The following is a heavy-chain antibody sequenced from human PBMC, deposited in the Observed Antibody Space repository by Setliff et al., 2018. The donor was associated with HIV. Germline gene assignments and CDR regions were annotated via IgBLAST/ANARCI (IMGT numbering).Heavy chain of an antibody. Sequence: SGPTLVNPTQTLTLTCTFSGFSLSTSGVSVGWIRQPPGKTLEWLALIFWDDDKRYSPSLRSRLTITKDTSKNQVVLTMTNVDHMDTATYYCAHSSASLYYYMDVWGKGTTVTVSS. V-gene: IGHV2-5*02. CDR1: GFSLSTSGVS. CDR3: AHSSASLYYYMDV. CDR2: IFWDDDK. D-gene: IGHD6-25*01. J-gene: IGHJ6*03.